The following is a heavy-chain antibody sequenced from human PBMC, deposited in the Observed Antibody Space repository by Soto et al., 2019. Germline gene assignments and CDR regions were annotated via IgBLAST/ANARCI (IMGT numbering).Heavy chain of an antibody. CDR2: INAGSGYT. J-gene: IGHJ4*02. CDR1: GYTFTTFA. Sequence: ASVKVSCKASGYTFTTFAMHWVRQAPGQRPEWLGWINAGSGYTKYSQNFQDRVTISSDTSASTAYMELSSLRSGDTAIYYCARDRVSLAMFGVPVGVFKNWGQGTLVTAS. D-gene: IGHD3-3*01. V-gene: IGHV1-3*01. CDR3: ARDRVSLAMFGVPVGVFKN.